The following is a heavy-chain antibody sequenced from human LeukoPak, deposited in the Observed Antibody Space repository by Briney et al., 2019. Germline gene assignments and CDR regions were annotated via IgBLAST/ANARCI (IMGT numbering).Heavy chain of an antibody. V-gene: IGHV4-59*01. CDR3: ATNSGNYLDL. CDR1: GASISSYY. Sequence: SETLSLTCTVSGASISSYYWSWIRQPPGKGLEWIGYIYYSGSTNYNPSLQSRVTISVDTSKNQFSLKLSSVAAADTGVYYCATNSGNYLDLWGRGTLVTVSP. J-gene: IGHJ2*01. CDR2: IYYSGST. D-gene: IGHD1-26*01.